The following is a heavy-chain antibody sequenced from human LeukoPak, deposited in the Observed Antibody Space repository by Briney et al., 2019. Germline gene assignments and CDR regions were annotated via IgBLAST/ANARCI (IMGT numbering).Heavy chain of an antibody. CDR2: ISGSGGAT. J-gene: IGHJ4*02. CDR3: AKDRRSGSGQDTMIDY. CDR1: GFTFSSYA. V-gene: IGHV3-23*01. Sequence: GGSLRPSCAASGFTFSSYAMSWVRQAPGKGLEWVSVISGSGGATYYADSVQGRFTISRDNSKNTVHLQMNSLRVEDTATYYCAKDRRSGSGQDTMIDYWGQGTLVTVSS. D-gene: IGHD2-15*01.